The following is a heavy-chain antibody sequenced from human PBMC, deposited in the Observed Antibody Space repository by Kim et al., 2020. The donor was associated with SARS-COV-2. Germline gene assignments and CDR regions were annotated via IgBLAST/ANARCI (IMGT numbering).Heavy chain of an antibody. CDR2: ISLSGRPI. CDR3: ASIAAPGTYYFDY. Sequence: GGSLRLSCAASGLTFSSHEMNWVRQAPGKGLEWISYISLSGRPIYYADSVKGRFTISRDNAENSLYLQMNSLRAEDTAVYYCASIAAPGTYYFDYWGQGTLVTVSS. D-gene: IGHD6-13*01. V-gene: IGHV3-48*03. CDR1: GLTFSSHE. J-gene: IGHJ4*02.